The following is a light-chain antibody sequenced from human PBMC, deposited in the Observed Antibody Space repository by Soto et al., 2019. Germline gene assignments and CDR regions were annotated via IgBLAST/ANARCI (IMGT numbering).Light chain of an antibody. J-gene: IGLJ2*01. V-gene: IGLV1-44*01. Sequence: QSVLTQPPSASGTPGQRVTISCSGSSSNIGSNTVNWYQQLPGTAPKLLIYSNNQRPSGVPDRFSGSKSGTAASLAISGLQSEDEADYYCAAWDDSLTGVVFGGGTKSPS. CDR1: SSNIGSNT. CDR2: SNN. CDR3: AAWDDSLTGVV.